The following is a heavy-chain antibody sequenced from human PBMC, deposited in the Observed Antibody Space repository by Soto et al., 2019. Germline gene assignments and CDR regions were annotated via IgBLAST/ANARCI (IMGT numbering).Heavy chain of an antibody. CDR3: ASSGWWYFDY. J-gene: IGHJ4*02. Sequence: QLQLQESGPGLVKPSETLSLTCTVSGGSISSSSYYWGWIRQPPGKGLEWIGSIYYSGSTYYNPSLNRLVATSVDTSRNPFSRKLSSVTAADTAVYYCASSGWWYFDYWGKGTLVTVSS. D-gene: IGHD6-19*01. CDR2: IYYSGST. CDR1: GGSISSSSYY. V-gene: IGHV4-39*01.